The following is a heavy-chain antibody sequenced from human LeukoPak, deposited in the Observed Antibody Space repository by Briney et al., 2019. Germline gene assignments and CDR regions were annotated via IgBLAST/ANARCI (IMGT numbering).Heavy chain of an antibody. CDR2: FDPEDGET. J-gene: IGHJ6*03. CDR1: GYTFTSYD. Sequence: ASVKVSCKASGYTFTSYDINWVRQATGKGLEWMGGFDPEDGETIYAQKFQGRVTMTEDTSTDIAYMELSSLRSEDTAVYYCATKDTPAPQNYYYYYMDVWGKGTTVTVSS. CDR3: ATKDTPAPQNYYYYYMDV. V-gene: IGHV1-24*01.